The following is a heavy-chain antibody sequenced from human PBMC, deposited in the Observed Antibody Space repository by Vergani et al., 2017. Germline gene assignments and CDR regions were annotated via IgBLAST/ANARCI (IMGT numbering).Heavy chain of an antibody. J-gene: IGHJ3*02. Sequence: QVQLQESGPGLVKPSETLSLNCPVSGGSISSYYWSWIRQPPGKGLEWIGYIYYSGITNYNPSLKSRVTISVDTSKNQFTLKLSSVTAADTAVYYWARNPYCSGDCYSDAFDIWGQGTMVTVSS. CDR1: GGSISSYY. V-gene: IGHV4-59*01. CDR2: IYYSGIT. D-gene: IGHD2-21*02. CDR3: ARNPYCSGDCYSDAFDI.